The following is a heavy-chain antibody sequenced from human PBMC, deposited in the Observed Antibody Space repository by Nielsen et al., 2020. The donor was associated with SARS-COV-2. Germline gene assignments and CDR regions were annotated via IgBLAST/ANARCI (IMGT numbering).Heavy chain of an antibody. CDR2: IWYDGSNK. CDR1: GFAFRYYG. D-gene: IGHD6-13*01. V-gene: IGHV3-33*08. Sequence: GGSLRLSCEVSGFAFRYYGMHWVRQAPGKGLEWVAVIWYDGSNKYYADSVKGRFTISRDNSKNTLYLQMNSLRAEDTAVYYCASELVPGYYGMDVWGQGTTVTVSS. CDR3: ASELVPGYYGMDV. J-gene: IGHJ6*02.